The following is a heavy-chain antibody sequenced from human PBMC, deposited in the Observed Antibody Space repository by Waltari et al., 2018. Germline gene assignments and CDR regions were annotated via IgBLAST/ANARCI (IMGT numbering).Heavy chain of an antibody. CDR1: GFTFSSYG. CDR3: AKEGTRRWTTVFDY. J-gene: IGHJ4*02. Sequence: QVQLVESGGGVVQPGRSLRLSCAASGFTFSSYGMHWVRQAPGKGLEWVAVKWYDGSNKYYADSVKGRFTISRDNSKNTLYLQMNSLRAEDTAMYYCAKEGTRRWTTVFDYWGQGTLVTVSS. V-gene: IGHV3-30*18. CDR2: KWYDGSNK. D-gene: IGHD1-1*01.